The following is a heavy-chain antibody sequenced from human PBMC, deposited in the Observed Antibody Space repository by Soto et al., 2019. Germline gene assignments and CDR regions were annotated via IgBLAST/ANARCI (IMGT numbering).Heavy chain of an antibody. V-gene: IGHV4-31*03. CDR3: VRMGFSGGGYLSYYYYGMDI. CDR2: IYYSGST. CDR1: GGSISSGGYY. Sequence: TLSLTCTVSGGSISSGGYYWSWIRQHPGKGLEWIGYIYYSGSTYYNPSFKSRVTISVDTSKNQFSLKLSSVTAADTAVYYCVRMGFSGGGYLSYYYYGMDIWGQGTTVTVSS. D-gene: IGHD5-12*01. J-gene: IGHJ6*02.